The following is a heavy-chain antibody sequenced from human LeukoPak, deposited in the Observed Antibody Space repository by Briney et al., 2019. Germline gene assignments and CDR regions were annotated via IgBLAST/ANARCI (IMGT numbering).Heavy chain of an antibody. Sequence: GGSLRLSCAASGFIFSDYYMSWIRQDPGKGLEWVSYISSSSSYTAYADSVKGRFTISRDNAKNSLYLQINSLRAEDTAVYFCARAANTATGTPTLAIDYWGQGTLVTVSS. CDR3: ARAANTATGTPTLAIDY. J-gene: IGHJ4*02. D-gene: IGHD6-13*01. V-gene: IGHV3-11*05. CDR2: ISSSSSYT. CDR1: GFIFSDYY.